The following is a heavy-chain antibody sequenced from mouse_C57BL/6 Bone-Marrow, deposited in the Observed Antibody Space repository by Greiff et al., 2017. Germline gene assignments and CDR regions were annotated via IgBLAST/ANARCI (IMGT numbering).Heavy chain of an antibody. D-gene: IGHD1-1*01. J-gene: IGHJ4*01. V-gene: IGHV1-39*01. CDR2: INPNYGTT. Sequence: EVKLVASGPELVKPGASVKIPCKASGYSFTDYNMNWVKQSNGKSLEWIGVINPNYGTTSYNQKFKGKATLTVDQSSSTAYMQLNSLTSEDSAVYYCARSTTVVARGAMDYWGQGTSVTVSS. CDR1: GYSFTDYN. CDR3: ARSTTVVARGAMDY.